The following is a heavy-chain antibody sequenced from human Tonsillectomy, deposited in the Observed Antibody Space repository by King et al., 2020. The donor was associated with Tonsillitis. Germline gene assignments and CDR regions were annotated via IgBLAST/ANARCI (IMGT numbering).Heavy chain of an antibody. J-gene: IGHJ4*02. CDR2: ISSSGGSM. CDR1: GFTFRDCS. V-gene: IGHV3-21*01. CDR3: ARDRRSFRGVLLFDY. Sequence: VQLVESGGGLVKPGGSLTLSCAASGFTFRDCSMNWVRQSPGKGLEWVSSISSSGGSMFYADSLKGRFTISRDNVKNSLYLEMNSLRGEDTAVYYCARDRRSFRGVLLFDYWGQGPLVTVSS. D-gene: IGHD3-10*01.